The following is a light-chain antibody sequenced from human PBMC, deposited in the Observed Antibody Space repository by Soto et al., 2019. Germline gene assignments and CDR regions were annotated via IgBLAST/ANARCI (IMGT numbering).Light chain of an antibody. Sequence: EIVLTQSPDTLSLSPGERATVSCTASQTVSNNYLAWYQQKPGQAPRLLLYGASTRPTGIPDRFSGSGSGTDFTLTISRLEPEDFAVYYCHHYGSSPPYTFGQGTKLDIK. CDR3: HHYGSSPPYT. CDR2: GAS. J-gene: IGKJ2*01. CDR1: QTVSNNY. V-gene: IGKV3-20*01.